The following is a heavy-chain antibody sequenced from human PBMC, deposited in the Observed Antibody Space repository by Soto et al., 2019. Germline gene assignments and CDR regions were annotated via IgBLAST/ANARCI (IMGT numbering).Heavy chain of an antibody. V-gene: IGHV5-10-1*01. CDR2: IDPSDSYT. D-gene: IGHD3-22*01. CDR3: ARYDGSGRYYYGMDV. Sequence: PGESLKISCKGSGYSFTSYWISWVRQMPGKGLEWMGRIDPSDSYTNYSPSFQGHVTISADKSISTAYLQWSSLKASDTAMYYCARYDGSGRYYYGMDVWGQGTTVTVSS. J-gene: IGHJ6*02. CDR1: GYSFTSYW.